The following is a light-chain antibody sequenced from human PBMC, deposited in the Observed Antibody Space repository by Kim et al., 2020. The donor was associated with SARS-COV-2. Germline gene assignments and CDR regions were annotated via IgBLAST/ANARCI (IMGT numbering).Light chain of an antibody. Sequence: SVSPGERATLSCRASQSVNNNLAWYQQKPGQAPRLLIYGASTRAIDLPARFSGSGSGTEFTLTISSLQSEDFGVYYCQQHNNWPLTFGGGTKVEI. J-gene: IGKJ4*01. CDR1: QSVNNN. V-gene: IGKV3-15*01. CDR2: GAS. CDR3: QQHNNWPLT.